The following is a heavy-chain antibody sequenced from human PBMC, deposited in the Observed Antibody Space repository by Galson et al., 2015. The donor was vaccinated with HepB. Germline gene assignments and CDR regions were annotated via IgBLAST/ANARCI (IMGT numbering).Heavy chain of an antibody. CDR2: IYPTDSDT. J-gene: IGHJ4*02. V-gene: IGHV5-51*01. CDR1: GYNFANYW. Sequence: QSGAEVKKTGESLKISCKGSGYNFANYWIGWVRQMPGKGLEWMGIIYPTDSDTTYSPSLQGQVTISADKSISTAYLQWNSLKASDTAMYYCARRWRSDGGPFDYWGQGTLVTVSS. CDR3: ARRWRSDGGPFDY. D-gene: IGHD5-24*01.